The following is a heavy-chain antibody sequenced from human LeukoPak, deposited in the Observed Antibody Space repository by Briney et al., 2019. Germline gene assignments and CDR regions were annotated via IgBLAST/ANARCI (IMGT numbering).Heavy chain of an antibody. CDR1: GGSFSGYY. D-gene: IGHD6-6*01. V-gene: IGHV4-34*09. CDR2: INHSGST. J-gene: IGHJ3*02. CDR3: ARIAARPRNAFDI. Sequence: PSETLSLTCAVYGGSFSGYYWSWIRQPPGKGLEWIGEINHSGSTYYNPSLKSRVTISVDTSKNQFSLKLSSVTAADTAVYYCARIAARPRNAFDIWGQGTMVTVSS.